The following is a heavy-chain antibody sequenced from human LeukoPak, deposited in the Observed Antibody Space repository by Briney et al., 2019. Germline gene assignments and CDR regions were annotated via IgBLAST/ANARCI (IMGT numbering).Heavy chain of an antibody. CDR3: ERQTTYLYFYGSGSRREFDF. V-gene: IGHV4-61*02. Sequence: SQTLSLTCTGSGYSINSGSYDWSSIRQPAGQGLGWIGRVCTVGYTNYNPSRMTRATISADTSKNQLPLKLRSVTAADTDVYYCERQTTYLYFYGSGSRREFDFWGQGTLVTVSS. J-gene: IGHJ4*02. CDR2: VCTVGYT. CDR1: GYSINSGSYD. D-gene: IGHD3-10*01.